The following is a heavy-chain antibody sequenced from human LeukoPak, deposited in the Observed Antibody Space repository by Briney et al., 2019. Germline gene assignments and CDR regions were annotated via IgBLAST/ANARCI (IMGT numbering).Heavy chain of an antibody. Sequence: PGRSLRLSCAASGFTFSSYAMHWVRQAPGKGLEWVAVISYGGSNKYHADSVKGRFTISRDNPKNTLYLQMNSLRAEDTAVYYCAKDRHRSGYYFDYWGQGTLVTVSS. CDR1: GFTFSSYA. V-gene: IGHV3-30*18. J-gene: IGHJ4*02. D-gene: IGHD3-22*01. CDR3: AKDRHRSGYYFDY. CDR2: ISYGGSNK.